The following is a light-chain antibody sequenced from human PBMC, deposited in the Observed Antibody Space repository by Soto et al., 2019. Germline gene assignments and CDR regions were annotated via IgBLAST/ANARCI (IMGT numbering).Light chain of an antibody. CDR3: AAWDDSLNGLV. CDR1: SSNIGSNT. J-gene: IGLJ1*01. CDR2: KNN. Sequence: QSVLTQPPSASGTPGQRVTISCSGSSSNIGSNTVNWYQQLPGTAPKLLIYKNNQPPSGVPDRFSGSKSGTSASLAISGLQYEDESDYYCAAWDDSLNGLVFGTGTKLTVL. V-gene: IGLV1-44*01.